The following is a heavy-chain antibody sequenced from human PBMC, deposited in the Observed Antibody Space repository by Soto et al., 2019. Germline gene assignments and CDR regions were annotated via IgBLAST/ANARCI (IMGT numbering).Heavy chain of an antibody. J-gene: IGHJ4*02. CDR3: ARYYDSSGYALGPFDY. D-gene: IGHD3-22*01. V-gene: IGHV4-61*01. CDR2: IYYSGST. CDR1: GGSVSSGSYY. Sequence: PSETLSLTCTVSGGSVSSGSYYWSWIRQPPGKGLEWIGYIYYSGSTNYNPSLKSRVTISVDTSKNQFSLKLSSVTAADTAVYYCARYYDSSGYALGPFDYWGQGTLVTVSS.